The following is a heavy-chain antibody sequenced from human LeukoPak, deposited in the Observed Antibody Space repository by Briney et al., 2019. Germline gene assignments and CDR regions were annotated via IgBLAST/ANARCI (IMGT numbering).Heavy chain of an antibody. V-gene: IGHV1-8*02. CDR1: GYTFTSYG. CDR2: MNPNSGNT. J-gene: IGHJ6*02. D-gene: IGHD6-19*01. CDR3: ARNVAVAGKTNYYYYGMDV. Sequence: GASVKVSCKASGYTFTSYGISWVRQATGPGLEWMGWMNPNSGNTGYAQKFQGRVTMTRNTSISTAYMELSSLRSEDTAVYYCARNVAVAGKTNYYYYGMDVWGQGTTVTVSS.